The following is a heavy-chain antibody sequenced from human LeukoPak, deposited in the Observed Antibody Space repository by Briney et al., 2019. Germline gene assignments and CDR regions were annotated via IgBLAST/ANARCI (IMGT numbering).Heavy chain of an antibody. CDR3: AKLPDSSGYYFDY. V-gene: IGHV3-30*18. CDR1: GFTFSSYV. J-gene: IGHJ4*02. D-gene: IGHD3-22*01. CDR2: ISFDGSNE. Sequence: PGGSLRLSCAASGFTFSSYVMHWVRQAPGKGLEWVAVISFDGSNEYYADSVKGRFTISRDNSKNTLYLQMNSLRAEDTAVYYCAKLPDSSGYYFDYWGQGTLVTVSS.